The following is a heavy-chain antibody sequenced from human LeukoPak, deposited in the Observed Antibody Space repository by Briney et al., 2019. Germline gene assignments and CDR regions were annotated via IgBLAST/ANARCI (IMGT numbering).Heavy chain of an antibody. V-gene: IGHV5-10-1*01. D-gene: IGHD1-26*01. CDR1: GYSFTNYW. Sequence: GESLKISCKGSGYSFTNYWISWVRQMPGKGLEWMGRIDPSDSDTNYSPSFRGHVTISADTSISTAYLEWSSLKASDTAVYYCARYPGSYVIDYWGQGTLVTVSS. CDR3: ARYPGSYVIDY. J-gene: IGHJ4*02. CDR2: IDPSDSDT.